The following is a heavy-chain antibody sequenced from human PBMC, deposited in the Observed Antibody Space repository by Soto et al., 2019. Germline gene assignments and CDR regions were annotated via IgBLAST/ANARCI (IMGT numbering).Heavy chain of an antibody. CDR1: GDSVSSDIAS. V-gene: IGHV6-1*01. CDR2: TYYRSKWFH. D-gene: IGHD3-10*01. J-gene: IGHJ3*01. CDR3: ARGNALDV. Sequence: SQTLALACGISGDSVSSDIASWNLIRQSPSRGLEWLGRTYYRSKWFHDYAASVKSRITINPDTSKNQFSLELNSMTPEDTAVYYCARGNALDVWGQGTVVTVSS.